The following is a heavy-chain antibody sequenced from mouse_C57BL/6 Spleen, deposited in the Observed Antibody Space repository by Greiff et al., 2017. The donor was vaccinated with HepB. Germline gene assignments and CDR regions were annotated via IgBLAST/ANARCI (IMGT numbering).Heavy chain of an antibody. CDR2: ISDGGSYT. CDR3: ARDRDYGSSPFDY. V-gene: IGHV5-4*01. J-gene: IGHJ2*01. D-gene: IGHD1-1*01. Sequence: VMLVESGGGLVKPGGSLKLSCAASGFTFSSYAMSWVRQTPEKRLEWVATISDGGSYTYYPDNVKGRFTISRDNAKNNLYLQMSHLKSEDTAMYYCARDRDYGSSPFDYWGQGTTLTVSS. CDR1: GFTFSSYA.